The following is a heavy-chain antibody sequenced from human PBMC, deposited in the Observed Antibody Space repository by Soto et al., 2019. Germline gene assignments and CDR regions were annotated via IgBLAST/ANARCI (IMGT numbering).Heavy chain of an antibody. CDR2: IKSKTDGGTT. D-gene: IGHD2-8*01. CDR1: GFTFSNAW. V-gene: IGHV3-15*07. J-gene: IGHJ4*02. CDR3: TARYCINGVCYDY. Sequence: GGSLRLSCAASGFTFSNAWINWVRQAPGKGLEWVGRIKSKTDGGTTDFAAPVKGRFTISRDDSKNMLDLQMNSLKTEDTAVYYCTARYCINGVCYDYWGQGTLVTVSS.